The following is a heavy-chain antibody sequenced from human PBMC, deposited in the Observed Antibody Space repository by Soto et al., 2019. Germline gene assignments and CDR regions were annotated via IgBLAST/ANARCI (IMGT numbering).Heavy chain of an antibody. CDR1: GFAFSSYA. Sequence: GGSLRLSCAASGFAFSSYAMSWVRQAPGKGLEWVSAISGSGGSTSYADSVKGRFTISRDNSKNTLYLQMSSLRVEDTAVYYCAKDRGYTVTNVDFDYWGQGTLVTVSS. J-gene: IGHJ4*02. CDR2: ISGSGGST. D-gene: IGHD4-4*01. CDR3: AKDRGYTVTNVDFDY. V-gene: IGHV3-23*01.